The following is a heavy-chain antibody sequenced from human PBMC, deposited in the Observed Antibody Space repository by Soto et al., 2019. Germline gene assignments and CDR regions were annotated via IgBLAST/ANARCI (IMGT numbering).Heavy chain of an antibody. J-gene: IGHJ6*02. CDR1: GFTFSSYW. Sequence: GGSLRLSCAASGFTFSSYWMSWVRQAPGKGLEWVANIKQDGSEKYYVDSVKGRSTISRDNAKNSLYLQMNSLRAEDTAVYYCASPPLGYCSSTSCYLGYYGMDVWGQGTTVTVSS. D-gene: IGHD2-2*01. V-gene: IGHV3-7*01. CDR2: IKQDGSEK. CDR3: ASPPLGYCSSTSCYLGYYGMDV.